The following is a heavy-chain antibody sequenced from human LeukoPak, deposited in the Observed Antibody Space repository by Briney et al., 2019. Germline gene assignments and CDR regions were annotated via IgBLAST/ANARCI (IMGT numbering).Heavy chain of an antibody. CDR3: ARHQAGGSFDY. CDR2: IYYSGSSGST. V-gene: IGHV4-59*01. Sequence: PSETLSLTCIVSGGSISGYYWSWIRQPPGKGLESSGYIYYSGSSGSTDYNPSLKSRVTISVDMSKNQFSLKLSSVTAADTALYYCARHQAGGSFDYWGQGTLVTVSS. CDR1: GGSISGYY. D-gene: IGHD1-26*01. J-gene: IGHJ4*02.